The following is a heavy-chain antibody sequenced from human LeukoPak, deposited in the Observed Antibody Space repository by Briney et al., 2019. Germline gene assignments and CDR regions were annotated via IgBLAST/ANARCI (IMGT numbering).Heavy chain of an antibody. V-gene: IGHV3-43*02. J-gene: IGHJ4*02. Sequence: GGSLRLSCVASGLNFDDSAMHWARQAPGRGLEWLSLISADGGSTFSADSVKGRFSISRDNSKNSLYLQMNSLRSEDTAMYYCAKESGKFDYWGQGTLVAVSS. CDR3: AKESGKFDY. CDR2: ISADGGST. CDR1: GLNFDDSA.